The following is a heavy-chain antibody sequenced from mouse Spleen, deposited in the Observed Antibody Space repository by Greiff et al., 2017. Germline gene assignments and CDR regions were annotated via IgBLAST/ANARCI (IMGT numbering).Heavy chain of an antibody. V-gene: IGHV1-4*01. J-gene: IGHJ4*01. CDR1: GYTFTSYT. Sequence: QVQLQQSGAELARPGASVKMSCKASGYTFTSYTMHWVKQRPGQGLEWIGYINPSSGYTKYNQKFKDKATLTADKSSSTAYMQLSSLTSEDSAVYYCARSGAVGGYYAMDYWGQGTSVTVSS. CDR3: ARSGAVGGYYAMDY. D-gene: IGHD1-1*01. CDR2: INPSSGYT.